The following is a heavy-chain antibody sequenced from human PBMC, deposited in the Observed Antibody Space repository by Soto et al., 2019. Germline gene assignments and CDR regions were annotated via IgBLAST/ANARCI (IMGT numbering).Heavy chain of an antibody. CDR2: IYYSGST. Sequence: SETLSLTCTVSGGSISSGGYYWSWIRQHPGKGLEWIGYIYYSGSTYYNPSLKSRVTISVDTSKNQFSQKLSSVTAADTAVYYCARSEKGARPSIRVRSFDYWGQGTLVTVSS. D-gene: IGHD6-6*01. CDR1: GGSISSGGYY. J-gene: IGHJ4*02. CDR3: ARSEKGARPSIRVRSFDY. V-gene: IGHV4-31*03.